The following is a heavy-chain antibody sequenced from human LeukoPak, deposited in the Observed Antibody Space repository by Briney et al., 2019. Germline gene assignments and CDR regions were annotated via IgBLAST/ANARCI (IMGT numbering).Heavy chain of an antibody. CDR1: GFTYSSYS. CDR2: ISSSSSYI. CDR3: ARVFIDYYYYYMDV. V-gene: IGHV3-21*01. J-gene: IGHJ6*03. Sequence: PGGSLRLSCAASGFTYSSYSMNWVRQAPGKGLEWVSSISSSSSYIYYADSVKGRFTISRDNAKNSLYLQMNSLRAEDTAVYYCARVFIDYYYYYMDVWGKGTTVTVSS.